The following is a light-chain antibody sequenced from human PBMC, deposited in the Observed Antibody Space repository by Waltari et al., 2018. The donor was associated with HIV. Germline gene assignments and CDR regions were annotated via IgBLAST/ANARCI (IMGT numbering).Light chain of an antibody. Sequence: SYVLTQPPSVSVAPGQTARITCGGNNIGSNTLPGNQQKPGQAPVLVVYDDRDRSSGIPERFSGPNAGNTATLTISRVEAGDEADYYCQVWDSSSDHVVFGGGTKLTVL. J-gene: IGLJ2*01. V-gene: IGLV3-21*02. CDR3: QVWDSSSDHVV. CDR1: NIGSNT. CDR2: DDR.